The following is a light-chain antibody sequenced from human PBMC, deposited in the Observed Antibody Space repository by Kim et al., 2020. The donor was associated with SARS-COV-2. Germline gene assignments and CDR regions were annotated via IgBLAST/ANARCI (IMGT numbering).Light chain of an antibody. CDR2: KDS. V-gene: IGLV3-25*03. CDR1: ALPEKQ. CDR3: QSADGSGTYV. J-gene: IGLJ1*01. Sequence: PGQTARITCSGDALPEKQTYWYQQQSGQALLLLLYKDSGRPSGIPGRFSGSSSGTTVTLTISGVQAEDDADYYCQSADGSGTYVFGTGTKVTVL.